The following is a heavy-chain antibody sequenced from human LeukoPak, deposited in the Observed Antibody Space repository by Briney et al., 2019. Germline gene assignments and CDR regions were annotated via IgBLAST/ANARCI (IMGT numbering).Heavy chain of an antibody. CDR1: GFTFSSYG. D-gene: IGHD3-10*01. J-gene: IGHJ3*02. V-gene: IGHV3-23*01. Sequence: PGGSLRLSCTASGFTFSSYGMSWVRQAPGKGLEWVSAISGSGGSTYYADSVKGRFTISRDNSKNTLYLQMNSLRAEDTAVYYCAKATNYYGSGTNAFDIWGQGTMVTVSS. CDR3: AKATNYYGSGTNAFDI. CDR2: ISGSGGST.